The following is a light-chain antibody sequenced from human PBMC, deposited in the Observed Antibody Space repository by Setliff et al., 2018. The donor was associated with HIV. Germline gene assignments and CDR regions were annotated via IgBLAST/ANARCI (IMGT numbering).Light chain of an antibody. J-gene: IGLJ2*01. V-gene: IGLV2-14*03. CDR1: SSDIGAYDF. Sequence: QSVLTQPASVSGSPGQSITISCTGTSSDIGAYDFVSWYQQHPGKAPKLMIFHVTERPSGISDRFSGSKSDNTASLTISGLQTEDEADYYCSSFTTTSTLRFGGGTKVTVL. CDR2: HVT. CDR3: SSFTTTSTLR.